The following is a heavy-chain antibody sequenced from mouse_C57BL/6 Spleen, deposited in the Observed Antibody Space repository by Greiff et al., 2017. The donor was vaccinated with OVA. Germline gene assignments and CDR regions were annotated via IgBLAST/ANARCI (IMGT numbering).Heavy chain of an antibody. CDR1: GFTFSDYG. D-gene: IGHD1-1*01. J-gene: IGHJ2*01. CDR2: ISSGSSTI. CDR3: ARERGTTVVATDYFDY. Sequence: EVMLVESGGGLVKPGGSLKLSCAASGFTFSDYGMHWVRQAPEKGLEWVAYISSGSSTIYYADTVKGRFTISRDNAKNTLFLQMTSLRSEDTAMYYCARERGTTVVATDYFDYWGQGTTLTVSS. V-gene: IGHV5-17*01.